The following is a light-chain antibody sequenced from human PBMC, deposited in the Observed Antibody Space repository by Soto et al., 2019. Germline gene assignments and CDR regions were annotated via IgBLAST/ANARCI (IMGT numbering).Light chain of an antibody. CDR3: SSYTSSGNRV. Sequence: QSALTQPASVSGSPGQSITISCTGTSSDVGGYNYVSWYQQHPGKAPKLMIYDVSNRPSGVSNRFSGSKSGNTASLTISGLQAEDEADYYCSSYTSSGNRVFGTGTKVTVL. CDR2: DVS. V-gene: IGLV2-14*01. J-gene: IGLJ1*01. CDR1: SSDVGGYNY.